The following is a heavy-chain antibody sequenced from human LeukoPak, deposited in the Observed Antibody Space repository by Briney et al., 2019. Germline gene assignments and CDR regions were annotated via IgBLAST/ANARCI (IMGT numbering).Heavy chain of an antibody. CDR1: GGSISSGDYY. D-gene: IGHD3-22*01. CDR2: IYYSGST. Sequence: SQTLSLTCTVSGGSISSGDYYWSWTRQPPGKGLEWIGYIYYSGSTYCNPSLKSRVTISVDTSKNQFSLKLSSVTAADTAVYYCARANDTSDAFDIWGQGTMVTVSS. V-gene: IGHV4-30-4*01. CDR3: ARANDTSDAFDI. J-gene: IGHJ3*02.